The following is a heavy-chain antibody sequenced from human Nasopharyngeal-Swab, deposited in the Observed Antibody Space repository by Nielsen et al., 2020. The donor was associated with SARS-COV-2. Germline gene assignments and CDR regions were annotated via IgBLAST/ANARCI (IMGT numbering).Heavy chain of an antibody. CDR2: SNEDGSIT. D-gene: IGHD6-19*01. CDR1: GFTFRNYW. CDR3: ASDLSGRDDN. V-gene: IGHV3-74*01. Sequence: GGSLRLSCAASGFTFRNYWMHWVRQAPGKGLEWVSRSNEDGSITSYADSVKGRFAISRDNAKNILYLQMNSLRAEDTAVYFCASDLSGRDDNWGQGTLVTVAA. J-gene: IGHJ4*02.